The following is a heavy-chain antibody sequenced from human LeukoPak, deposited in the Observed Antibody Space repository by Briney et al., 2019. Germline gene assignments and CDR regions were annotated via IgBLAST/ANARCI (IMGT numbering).Heavy chain of an antibody. D-gene: IGHD6-13*01. CDR3: VRRVAAAGPCHY. J-gene: IGHJ4*02. Sequence: SETLSLTCTVSGGSLTGGDYYWKWIRQPPGKGLEWIGYIYYSGSTNYNPSLKSRVTISVDTSKNQFSLRLSSVTAADTAVYYCVRRVAAAGPCHYWRQETLVTVSS. V-gene: IGHV4-30-4*01. CDR2: IYYSGST. CDR1: GGSLTGGDYY.